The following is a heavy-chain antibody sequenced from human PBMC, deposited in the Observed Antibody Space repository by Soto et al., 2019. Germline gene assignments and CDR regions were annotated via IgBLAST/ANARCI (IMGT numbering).Heavy chain of an antibody. CDR2: IYNSENT. J-gene: IGHJ3*02. V-gene: IGHV4-31*03. CDR1: GASVSGGGSY. CDR3: ARATPELPKGQAFDI. Sequence: QVQLRESGPGLVKPSQTLSLTCTVSGASVSGGGSYWTWIRQLPGKGLEWIGYIYNSENTYYHPSLKSRVDMSVDTSKNQFSLTMSSVSAADTAIYYCARATPELPKGQAFDIWGQGTMVTVSS. D-gene: IGHD1-7*01.